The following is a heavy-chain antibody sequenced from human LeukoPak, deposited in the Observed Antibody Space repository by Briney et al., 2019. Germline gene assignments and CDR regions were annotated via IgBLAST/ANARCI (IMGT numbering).Heavy chain of an antibody. CDR2: ISSSSSYI. V-gene: IGHV3-21*04. J-gene: IGHJ4*02. D-gene: IGHD2-21*02. Sequence: GGSLRLSCAASGFTFSSYSMNWVRQAPGKGLEWVSSISSSSSYIYYADSVKGRFTISRDNAKNSLYLQMNSLRAEDTAVYYCAKDPVVTAIQYYFDYWGQGTLVTVSS. CDR1: GFTFSSYS. CDR3: AKDPVVTAIQYYFDY.